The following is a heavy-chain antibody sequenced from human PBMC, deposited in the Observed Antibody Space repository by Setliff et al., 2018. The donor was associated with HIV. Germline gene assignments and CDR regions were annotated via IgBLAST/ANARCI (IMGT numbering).Heavy chain of an antibody. CDR3: ARGTYYSDRSGARHDAFDL. Sequence: PSEPLSLTCTVSGGSVSSSNYFWNWIRQPAGQGLEWIGNVSASGSTSYNPSLRSRVAISDETSKNQFSVKLKAVTAADTVVYFCARGTYYSDRSGARHDAFDLWGQGTMVTVSS. CDR2: VSASGST. V-gene: IGHV4-61*09. CDR1: GGSVSSSNYF. D-gene: IGHD2-15*01. J-gene: IGHJ3*01.